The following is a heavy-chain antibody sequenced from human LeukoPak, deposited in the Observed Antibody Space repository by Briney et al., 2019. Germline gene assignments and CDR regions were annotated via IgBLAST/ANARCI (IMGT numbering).Heavy chain of an antibody. Sequence: SGGSLRLSCAASGFTFSSYWMPWVRQVPGKGLVWVSRINSDGSGTTYADSVKGRFTISRDNPKNTLYLQMNSLRAEDTAVYYCARETDSSGYYIDYWGQGTLVTVSS. J-gene: IGHJ4*02. CDR3: ARETDSSGYYIDY. D-gene: IGHD3-22*01. CDR2: INSDGSGT. CDR1: GFTFSSYW. V-gene: IGHV3-74*01.